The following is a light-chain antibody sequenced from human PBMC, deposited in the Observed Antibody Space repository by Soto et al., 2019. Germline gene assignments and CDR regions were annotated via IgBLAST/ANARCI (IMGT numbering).Light chain of an antibody. Sequence: AIQLTQSPSSLSASVGDRVTITCRASQGISSALAWYQQKPGKAPKLLIYDASSLESGVPSRFSRSGSWTDFTLTISSLQPEDFATYYCQQFNNYPLTVGGKTKVEIK. V-gene: IGKV1D-13*01. CDR3: QQFNNYPLT. CDR1: QGISSA. J-gene: IGKJ4*01. CDR2: DAS.